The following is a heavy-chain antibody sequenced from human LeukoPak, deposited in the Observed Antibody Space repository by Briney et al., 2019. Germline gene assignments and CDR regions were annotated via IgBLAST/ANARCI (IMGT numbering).Heavy chain of an antibody. V-gene: IGHV3-48*01. CDR3: ARDLLLWFGELWEPFDY. D-gene: IGHD3-10*01. CDR1: GFTFSSYG. Sequence: GGSLRLSCAVSGFTFSSYGLHWVPQSPGKALEGGSYIISSSSTIYYADSVKSRFTISRDNAKNSLYMQMNSLRAEYTAVYYCARDLLLWFGELWEPFDYGGQGTRVTVSS. CDR2: IISSSSTI. J-gene: IGHJ4*02.